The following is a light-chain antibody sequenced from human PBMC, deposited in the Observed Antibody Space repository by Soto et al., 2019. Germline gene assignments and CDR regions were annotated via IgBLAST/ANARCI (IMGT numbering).Light chain of an antibody. CDR3: QSYDSSLSDSYV. Sequence: QSVLTQPPSVSAAPGQRVTISCTGSSSNIGAGYDVHWYQHLPGSAPKLLIFGNVNRPSGIPDRFSGSKSGTSASLAITGLQAEDEADYYCQSYDSSLSDSYVFGTGTKLTVL. CDR1: SSNIGAGYD. V-gene: IGLV1-40*01. J-gene: IGLJ1*01. CDR2: GNV.